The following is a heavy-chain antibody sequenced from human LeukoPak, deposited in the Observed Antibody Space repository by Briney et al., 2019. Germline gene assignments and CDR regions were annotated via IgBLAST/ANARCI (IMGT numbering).Heavy chain of an antibody. V-gene: IGHV1-58*02. Sequence: SVKVSCKASGFTFTSSAMQWVRQARGQRLEWIGWIVVGSGNTNYAQKFQERVTITRDMSTSTAYMELSSLRSEDTAVYYCARSGYYYDSSGYYPYGAFDIWGQGTMVTVSS. D-gene: IGHD3-22*01. J-gene: IGHJ3*02. CDR2: IVVGSGNT. CDR1: GFTFTSSA. CDR3: ARSGYYYDSSGYYPYGAFDI.